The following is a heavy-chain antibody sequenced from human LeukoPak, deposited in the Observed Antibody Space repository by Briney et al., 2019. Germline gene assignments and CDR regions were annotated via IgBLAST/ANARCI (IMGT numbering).Heavy chain of an antibody. CDR2: INPSGTIT. D-gene: IGHD6-13*01. J-gene: IGHJ4*02. Sequence: ASVKVSCKASGITFTSYYIHWVRQAPGRGLEWMGKINPSGTITTYAPRYQGRVTVTKDTSTNTVYMELSSLRSDDTAVYYCALIAPPHNWGQGTLVTVSS. CDR3: ALIAPPHN. V-gene: IGHV1-46*01. CDR1: GITFTSYY.